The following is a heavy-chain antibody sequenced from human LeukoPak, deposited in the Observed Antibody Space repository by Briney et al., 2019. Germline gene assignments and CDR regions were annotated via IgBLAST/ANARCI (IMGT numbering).Heavy chain of an antibody. J-gene: IGHJ3*02. Sequence: GGSLRLSCAASGFTFSSYSMNWVRQAPGKGLEWVSSISSSSSYIYYADSVKGRFTISRDNAKNSLYLQMNSLRAEDTAVYYCARASGIAAAKRAFDIWGQGTMVTVSS. V-gene: IGHV3-21*01. CDR2: ISSSSSYI. D-gene: IGHD6-13*01. CDR1: GFTFSSYS. CDR3: ARASGIAAAKRAFDI.